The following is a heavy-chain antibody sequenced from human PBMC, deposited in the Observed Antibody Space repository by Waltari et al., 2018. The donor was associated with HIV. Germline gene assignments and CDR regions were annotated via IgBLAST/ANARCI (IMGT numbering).Heavy chain of an antibody. CDR3: ARGGTQITISGGPPPDF. CDR1: GYTFDGHY. D-gene: IGHD3-3*01. V-gene: IGHV1-2*02. J-gene: IGHJ5*01. CDR2: INPNTGGT. Sequence: VQLVQSGAEVKKPGASVKVSCQASGYTFDGHYMHWVRQAPGQRLEVMGWINPNTGGTHSVPRFQGRVTMTRDTSISTAYMELSRVRSEDTAVYYCARGGTQITISGGPPPDFWGQGTLVIVSS.